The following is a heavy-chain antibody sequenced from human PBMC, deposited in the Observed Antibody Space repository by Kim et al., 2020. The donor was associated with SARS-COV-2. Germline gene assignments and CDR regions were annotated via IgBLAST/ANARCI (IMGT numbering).Heavy chain of an antibody. CDR2: IKQDGSEK. Sequence: GGSLRLSCAASGFTFSSYWMSWVRQAPGKGLEWVANIKQDGSEKYYVDSVKGRFTISRDNAKNSLYLQMNSLRAEDTAVYYCARDYLYGSGSRRGMYGMDVWGQGTTVTVSS. CDR3: ARDYLYGSGSRRGMYGMDV. D-gene: IGHD3-10*01. CDR1: GFTFSSYW. V-gene: IGHV3-7*01. J-gene: IGHJ6*02.